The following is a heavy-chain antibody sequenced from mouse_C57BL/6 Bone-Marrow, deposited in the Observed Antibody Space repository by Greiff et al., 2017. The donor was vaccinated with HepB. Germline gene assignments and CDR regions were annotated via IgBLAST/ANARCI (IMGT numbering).Heavy chain of an antibody. CDR3: ARDYDYDGAWFAY. D-gene: IGHD2-4*01. CDR1: GFTFSDYG. J-gene: IGHJ3*01. CDR2: ISSGSSTI. V-gene: IGHV5-17*01. Sequence: EVNLVESGGGLVKPGGSLKLSCAASGFTFSDYGMHWVRQAPEKGLEWVAYISSGSSTIYYADTVKGRFTISRDNAKNTLFLQMTSLRSEDTAMYYCARDYDYDGAWFAYWGQGTLVTVSA.